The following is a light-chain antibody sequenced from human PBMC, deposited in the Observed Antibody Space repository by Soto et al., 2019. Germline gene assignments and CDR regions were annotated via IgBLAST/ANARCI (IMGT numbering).Light chain of an antibody. V-gene: IGKV3D-7*01. CDR1: QSVSSNS. Sequence: EIVLTQSPATLSLSPGERATLSCRASQSVSSNSLAWYQQKPGQAPRLLIYDASTRATGIPARFSGSGSGTEFTLTISSLQPEDFATYYCQQLERYPSTFGGGTKVDIK. CDR2: DAS. CDR3: QQLERYPST. J-gene: IGKJ4*01.